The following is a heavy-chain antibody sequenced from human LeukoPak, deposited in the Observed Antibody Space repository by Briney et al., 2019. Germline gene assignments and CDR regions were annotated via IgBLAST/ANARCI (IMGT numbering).Heavy chain of an antibody. CDR1: GYTVTGYY. Sequence: GASVKVSCKASGYTVTGYYMHWVRQAPGQGLEWMGWINPNSGGTNCAQQFQGRVTMPRDTSISTAYMELSRLRSDDTAVYYCGAVAGTGPGYWGQGTLVTVSS. CDR2: INPNSGGT. V-gene: IGHV1-2*02. J-gene: IGHJ4*02. CDR3: GAVAGTGPGY. D-gene: IGHD6-19*01.